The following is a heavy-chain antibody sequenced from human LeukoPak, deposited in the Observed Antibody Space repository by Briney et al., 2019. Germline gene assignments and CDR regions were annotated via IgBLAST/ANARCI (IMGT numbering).Heavy chain of an antibody. J-gene: IGHJ5*02. D-gene: IGHD3-3*01. CDR1: GGSFSGYY. Sequence: ASETLSLTCAVYGGSFSGYYWSWIRQPPGKGLEWIGEINHSGSTNYNPSLKSRVTISVDTSKNQFSLKLSSVTAADTAVYYCARWYYDFWSGHENNWFDPWGQGTLVTVSS. CDR2: INHSGST. V-gene: IGHV4-34*01. CDR3: ARWYYDFWSGHENNWFDP.